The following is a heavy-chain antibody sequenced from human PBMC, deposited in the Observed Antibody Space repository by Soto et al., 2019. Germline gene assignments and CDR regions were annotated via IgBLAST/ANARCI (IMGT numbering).Heavy chain of an antibody. V-gene: IGHV1-69*02. Sequence: QVHLVQSGAELKKPGSSVRVSCKASGDTFSSYTINWVRQAPGLGLEWMGRTIPILSMSNYALKFQGRLTISADKSTSTAYMELGSVRSEDTAIYECAKSYGSGSQACDYWGQGALVTVSS. CDR3: AKSYGSGSQACDY. CDR1: GDTFSSYT. D-gene: IGHD3-10*01. CDR2: TIPILSMS. J-gene: IGHJ4*02.